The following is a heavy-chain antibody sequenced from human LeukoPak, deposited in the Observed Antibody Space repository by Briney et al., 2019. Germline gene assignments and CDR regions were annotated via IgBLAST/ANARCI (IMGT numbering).Heavy chain of an antibody. J-gene: IGHJ3*02. D-gene: IGHD2-8*01. CDR3: ARNGAVASALHAFDI. CDR1: GGSISSSSYS. V-gene: IGHV4-61*01. CDR2: IYYSGST. Sequence: SETLSLTCTVSGGSISSSSYSWSWIRQPPGKGLEWIGYIYYSGSTNYNPSLKSRVTISVDTSKNQFSLKLSSVTAADTAVYYCARNGAVASALHAFDIWGQGTMVTVSS.